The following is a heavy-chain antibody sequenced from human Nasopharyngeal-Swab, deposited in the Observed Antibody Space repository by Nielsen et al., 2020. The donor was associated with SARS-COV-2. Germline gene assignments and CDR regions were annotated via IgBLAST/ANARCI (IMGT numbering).Heavy chain of an antibody. D-gene: IGHD1-14*01. CDR2: ISYSGST. Sequence: SETLSLTCTVSGGSISSGGYYWSWIRQHPGKGLEWIGYISYSGSTNYNPSLKSRVTMSMHTFKNQFSLKLNSVTAADTAVYYCARDKPERSWRDWYFDLWGRGTLVTVSS. V-gene: IGHV4-61*08. J-gene: IGHJ2*01. CDR3: ARDKPERSWRDWYFDL. CDR1: GGSISSGGYY.